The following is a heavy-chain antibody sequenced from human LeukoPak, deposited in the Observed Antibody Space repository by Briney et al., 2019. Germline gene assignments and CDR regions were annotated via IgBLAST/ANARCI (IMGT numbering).Heavy chain of an antibody. Sequence: GGPLRLSCAASGFTLSRYGMQGVREAQGKGVEWGAVISYDGSHKYFGDSVNGRFTISTHNSKNTLYLQMDNLRAEDPAVYYCAGGYYYDSSGQYFLALHFDYWGQGTLVTVSS. V-gene: IGHV3-30*03. D-gene: IGHD3-22*01. CDR1: GFTLSRYG. CDR2: ISYDGSHK. CDR3: AGGYYYDSSGQYFLALHFDY. J-gene: IGHJ4*02.